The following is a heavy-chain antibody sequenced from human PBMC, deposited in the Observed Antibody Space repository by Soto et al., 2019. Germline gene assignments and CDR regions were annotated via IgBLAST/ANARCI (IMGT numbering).Heavy chain of an antibody. CDR1: GFTLSDHY. CDR3: ASRFTGRYDY. J-gene: IGHJ4*02. CDR2: RRNKANSYTT. Sequence: GGSLRLSCAASGFTLSDHYMDWVRQAPGKALEWVGRRRNKANSYTTEYAASVRGRFTISRDDPNNSVFLQMNGLKTDDTAMYYCASRFTGRYDYWGQGTLVTVSS. D-gene: IGHD1-26*01. V-gene: IGHV3-72*01.